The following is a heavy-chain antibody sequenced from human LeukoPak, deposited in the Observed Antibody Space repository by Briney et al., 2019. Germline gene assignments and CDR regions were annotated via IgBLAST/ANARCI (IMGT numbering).Heavy chain of an antibody. CDR3: ARGTHPRNYYDSSGYYYAGAFDI. Sequence: PSETLSLTCTVSGGSISNRNYHWGWIRQPPGKGLEWIGEINHSGSTNYNPSLKSRVTISVDTSKNQFSLKLSSVTAADTAVYYCARGTHPRNYYDSSGYYYAGAFDIWGQGTMVTVSS. J-gene: IGHJ3*02. CDR2: INHSGST. V-gene: IGHV4-39*07. D-gene: IGHD3-22*01. CDR1: GGSISNRNYH.